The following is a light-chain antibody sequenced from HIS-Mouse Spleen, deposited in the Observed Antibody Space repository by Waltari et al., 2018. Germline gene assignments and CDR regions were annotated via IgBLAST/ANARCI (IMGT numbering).Light chain of an antibody. CDR3: SSYTSSSTRV. CDR2: DVS. Sequence: QSALTHPASVPGSPGQSIPISCTGPSRDVGGYTYVSPYQQHPGKAPKPMIYDVSNRPSGVSNRFSGSKSGNTASLTISGLQAEDEADYYCSSYTSSSTRVFGGGTKLTVL. CDR1: SRDVGGYTY. J-gene: IGLJ3*02. V-gene: IGLV2-14*03.